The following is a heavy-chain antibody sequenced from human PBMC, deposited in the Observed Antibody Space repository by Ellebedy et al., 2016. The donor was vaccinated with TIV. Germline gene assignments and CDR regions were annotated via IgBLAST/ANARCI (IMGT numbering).Heavy chain of an antibody. CDR3: ARPYGSGRSLGAFDI. Sequence: AASVKVSCKLSGDTFNIYAISWVRQAPGQGLEWMGAVLPALGTANYAQKFQGRLTITSDGSAGTAYMELRDLVFEDTAVYYCARPYGSGRSLGAFDIWGQGTPVTVSS. V-gene: IGHV1-69*13. CDR1: GDTFNIYA. J-gene: IGHJ3*02. CDR2: VLPALGTA. D-gene: IGHD3-10*01.